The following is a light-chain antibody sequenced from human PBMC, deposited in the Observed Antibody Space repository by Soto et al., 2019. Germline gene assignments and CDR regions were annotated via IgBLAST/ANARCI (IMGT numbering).Light chain of an antibody. CDR1: QSIRSW. V-gene: IGKV1-5*03. Sequence: DIQMTQSPSTLTASVGDRVTITCRASQSIRSWLAWYQEKPGKAPKLLIYKASSLESGVPSRFSGSGSGTEFTLTISSLQPDDFATYYCQQYNSQGTFGQGTKLEIK. J-gene: IGKJ2*02. CDR2: KAS. CDR3: QQYNSQGT.